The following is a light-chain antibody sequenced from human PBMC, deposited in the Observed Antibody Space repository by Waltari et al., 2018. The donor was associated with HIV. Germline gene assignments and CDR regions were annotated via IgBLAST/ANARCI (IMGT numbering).Light chain of an antibody. CDR2: KAS. Sequence: DTQMTQSPSTLSASVGDRVTITCRASQSISSWLAWYQQKPGKAPKLLSYKASSLESGVPSRFSGSGSGTEFTLTISSLQPDDFATYYCQQYNSYSWTFGQGTKVEIK. V-gene: IGKV1-5*03. CDR1: QSISSW. J-gene: IGKJ1*01. CDR3: QQYNSYSWT.